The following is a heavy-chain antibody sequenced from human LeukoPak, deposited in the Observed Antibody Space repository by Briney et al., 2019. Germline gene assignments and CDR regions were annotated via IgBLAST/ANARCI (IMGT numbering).Heavy chain of an antibody. J-gene: IGHJ4*02. CDR3: VQDGGCHDLGSTYYFGY. Sequence: QPGGSLRRSYSGSGFALRGDAIHWLRQAPGKGLEYVSAISSNGGSTYYADSVKGRFTISRDNSKNTLYLQMSSLRAEDTAVYYCVQDGGCHDLGSTYYFGYWGQGTLVTVSS. D-gene: IGHD3-10*01. CDR2: ISSNGGST. V-gene: IGHV3-64D*06. CDR1: GFALRGDA.